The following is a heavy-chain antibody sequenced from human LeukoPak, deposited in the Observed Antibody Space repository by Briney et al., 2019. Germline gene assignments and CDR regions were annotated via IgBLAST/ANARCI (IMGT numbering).Heavy chain of an antibody. CDR2: IKQDGSEK. CDR3: ARDDHQFGGFDY. V-gene: IGHV3-7*01. J-gene: IGHJ4*02. CDR1: GFTFSRYW. Sequence: GSLRLSCAASGFTFSRYWMRWGRQAPGKGLEWVANIKQDGSEKYYVDSVKGRFTISRDNAKNSLYLQMNSLRAEDTAVYYCARDDHQFGGFDYWGQGTLVTVSS. D-gene: IGHD3-10*01.